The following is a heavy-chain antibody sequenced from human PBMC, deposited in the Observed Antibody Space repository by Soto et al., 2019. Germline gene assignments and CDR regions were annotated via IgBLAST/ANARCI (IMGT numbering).Heavy chain of an antibody. V-gene: IGHV4-34*01. CDR1: GGSFSGYY. CDR3: ARVHADSSGYYDAFDI. Sequence: SETLSLTCAVYGGSFSGYYWSWIRQPPGKGLEWIGEINHSGSTNYNPSLKSRVTISVDTSKNQFSLKLSSVTAADTAVYYCARVHADSSGYYDAFDIWGQGTMVTVS. J-gene: IGHJ3*02. D-gene: IGHD3-22*01. CDR2: INHSGST.